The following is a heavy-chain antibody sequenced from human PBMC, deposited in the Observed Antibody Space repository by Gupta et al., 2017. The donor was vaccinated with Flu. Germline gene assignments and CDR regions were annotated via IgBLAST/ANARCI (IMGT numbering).Heavy chain of an antibody. J-gene: IGHJ4*02. Sequence: QVQLVEFGGDLVKPGESLRLSCAASGFTFSDYYMSWIRQAPGKGLEWISYITTATDTRYYADSVKGRFTISRDNAKSSMYLQMISLRAEDTAVYYCARDLGGGSLDYWGQGTLVTVSS. D-gene: IGHD1-26*01. CDR2: ITTATDTR. CDR1: GFTFSDYY. V-gene: IGHV3-11*01. CDR3: ARDLGGGSLDY.